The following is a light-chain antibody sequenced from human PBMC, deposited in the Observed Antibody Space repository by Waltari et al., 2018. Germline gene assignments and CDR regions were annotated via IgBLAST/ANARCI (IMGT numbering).Light chain of an antibody. Sequence: EVELTQSPATLSLSPGERVTLSCRASQSITKYLAWFQQRPGQAPRLLIYDIDNRVTGIPARFSGSGSGTDFTLTISSLEPEDAAVYYCQHHNNWPYSFGQGTKLEIK. CDR1: QSITKY. CDR3: QHHNNWPYS. V-gene: IGKV3-11*01. J-gene: IGKJ2*03. CDR2: DID.